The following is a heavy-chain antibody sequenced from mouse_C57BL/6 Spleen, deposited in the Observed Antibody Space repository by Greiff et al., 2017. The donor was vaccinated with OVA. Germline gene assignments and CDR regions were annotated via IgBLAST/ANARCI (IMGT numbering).Heavy chain of an antibody. Sequence: QVQLKESGAELVRPGTSVKVSCKASGYAFTNYLIEWVKQRPGQGLEWIGVINPGSGGPNYNEKFKGKATLTADKSSSTAYMQLSSLTSEDSAVYFCAREALLRSYFDYWGQGTTLTVSS. D-gene: IGHD1-1*01. CDR1: GYAFTNYL. CDR2: INPGSGGP. CDR3: AREALLRSYFDY. V-gene: IGHV1-54*01. J-gene: IGHJ2*01.